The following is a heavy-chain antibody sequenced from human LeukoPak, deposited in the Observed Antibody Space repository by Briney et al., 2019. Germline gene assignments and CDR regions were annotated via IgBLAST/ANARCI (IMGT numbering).Heavy chain of an antibody. CDR1: GFTFSSYA. CDR3: AKDRRELGQFDY. Sequence: GGSLRLSCAASGFTFSSYAMSWVRQAPGKGLEWVSAIGARVGRTYYADSVKGRFTISRDNSKNTLYLQMNSLRAEDTAVYYCAKDRRELGQFDYWGQGTLVTVSS. V-gene: IGHV3-23*01. CDR2: IGARVGRT. J-gene: IGHJ4*02. D-gene: IGHD1-26*01.